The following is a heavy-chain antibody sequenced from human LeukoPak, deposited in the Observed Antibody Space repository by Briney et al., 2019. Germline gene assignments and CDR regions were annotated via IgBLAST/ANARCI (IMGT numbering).Heavy chain of an antibody. CDR1: GGSISSGSYY. Sequence: SETLSLTCTVSGGSISSGSYYWRWIRQPAGKGLEWIGRIYTSGSTNYNPSLKGRVTISVDTSKNQFSLKLSSVTAADTAVYYCARYSYGSYYYYMDVWGKGTTVTISS. J-gene: IGHJ6*03. CDR2: IYTSGST. CDR3: ARYSYGSYYYYMDV. V-gene: IGHV4-61*02. D-gene: IGHD5-18*01.